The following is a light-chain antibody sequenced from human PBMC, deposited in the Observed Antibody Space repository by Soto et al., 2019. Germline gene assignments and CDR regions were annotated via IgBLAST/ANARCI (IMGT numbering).Light chain of an antibody. CDR3: QQYGSSEWT. CDR1: QTVSSNY. Sequence: EIVLTQSPGTLSLSPGERATLSCRASQTVSSNYLAWYQQKPGQAPRLLIYDASSRATGIPDRFSGSGSGTDFTLTISRLEPEDFAVYYCQQYGSSEWTFGQGTKVEIK. J-gene: IGKJ1*01. V-gene: IGKV3-20*01. CDR2: DAS.